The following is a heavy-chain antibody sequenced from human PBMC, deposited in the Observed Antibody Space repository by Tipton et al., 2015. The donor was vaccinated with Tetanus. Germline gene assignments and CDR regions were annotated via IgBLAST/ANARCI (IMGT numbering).Heavy chain of an antibody. CDR3: ARVSDYTLRTRRDFDS. V-gene: IGHV4-34*01. D-gene: IGHD4-11*01. CDR1: GGSFNDYF. CDR2: ITHSGSS. Sequence: TLSLTCAVYGGSFNDYFWTWIRQPPGKGLEWIGEITHSGSSNYSPPLKSRVTISVDTSTNQFSLRLTSVTAADTAVYYCARVSDYTLRTRRDFDSWGQGTLVTVSS. J-gene: IGHJ4*02.